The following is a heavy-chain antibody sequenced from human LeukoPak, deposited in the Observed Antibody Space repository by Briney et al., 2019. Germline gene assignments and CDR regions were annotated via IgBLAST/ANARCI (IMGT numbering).Heavy chain of an antibody. CDR3: ARRCYYYDSSGYYHCFDY. J-gene: IGHJ4*02. D-gene: IGHD3-22*01. CDR2: IYPGDSDT. V-gene: IGHV5-51*01. Sequence: GESLKISCKGSGYSFTSYWIGWVRQMPGKGLEWMGIIYPGDSDTRYSPSFQGQVTISADKSISSAYLQWSSLQASDTAMYYCARRCYYYDSSGYYHCFDYWGQGTLVTVSS. CDR1: GYSFTSYW.